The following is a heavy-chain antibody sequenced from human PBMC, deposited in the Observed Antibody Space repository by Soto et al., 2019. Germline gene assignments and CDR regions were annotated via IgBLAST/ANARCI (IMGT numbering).Heavy chain of an antibody. D-gene: IGHD6-19*01. J-gene: IGHJ4*02. CDR3: AKDYGFDSSGPFDY. Sequence: SETLSLTCAVSGGSISSGGYSWSWIRQPPGKGLEWIGYIYHSGSTYYNPSLKSRVTISVDRSKNTLYLQMNSLRAEDTAVYYCAKDYGFDSSGPFDYWGQGTLVTVSS. V-gene: IGHV4-30-2*02. CDR2: IYHSGST. CDR1: GGSISSGGYS.